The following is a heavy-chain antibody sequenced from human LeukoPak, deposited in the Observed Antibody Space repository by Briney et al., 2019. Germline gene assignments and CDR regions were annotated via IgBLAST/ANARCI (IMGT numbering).Heavy chain of an antibody. D-gene: IGHD6-19*01. CDR1: GFTFSDYY. CDR3: ARDLPPGSTGWYLGY. Sequence: GGSLRLSCAASGFTFSDYYMSWIRQAPGKGLEWVSYISSSSSYTNYADSVKGRFTISRDNAKNSLDLQMNSLRDDDTAVYYCARDLPPGSTGWYLGYWGQGTLVTVSS. CDR2: ISSSSSYT. J-gene: IGHJ4*02. V-gene: IGHV3-11*06.